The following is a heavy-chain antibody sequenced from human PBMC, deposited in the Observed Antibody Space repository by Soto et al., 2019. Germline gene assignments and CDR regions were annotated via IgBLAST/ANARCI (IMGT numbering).Heavy chain of an antibody. Sequence: EVQLVESGGGLVQPGGSLRLSCAASGFTVSSDYMSWVRQAPGKGLEWVSVIYSGGSTFYADSVKGRLTISSDKSKNTLYLQMNSLRAEDTAVYYCARGDSSSTFDYWGQGTLVTVSS. V-gene: IGHV3-66*01. D-gene: IGHD6-6*01. CDR1: GFTVSSDY. CDR3: ARGDSSSTFDY. J-gene: IGHJ4*02. CDR2: IYSGGST.